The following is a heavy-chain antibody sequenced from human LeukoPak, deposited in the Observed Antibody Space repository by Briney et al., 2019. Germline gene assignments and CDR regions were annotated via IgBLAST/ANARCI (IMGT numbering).Heavy chain of an antibody. CDR1: GFTFSSYS. D-gene: IGHD3-22*01. CDR3: ARDRDYYYDSSGYYRYNWFDP. V-gene: IGHV3-48*04. CDR2: ISSSSSTI. Sequence: GGSLRLSCAASGFTFSSYSMNWVRQAPGKGLEWVSYISSSSSTIYYADSVKGRFTISRDNAKNSLYLQMNSLRAEDTAVYYCARDRDYYYDSSGYYRYNWFDPWGQGTLVTVSS. J-gene: IGHJ5*02.